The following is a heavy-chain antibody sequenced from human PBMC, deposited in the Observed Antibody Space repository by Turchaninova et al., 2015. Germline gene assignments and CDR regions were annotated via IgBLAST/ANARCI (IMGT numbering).Heavy chain of an antibody. J-gene: IGHJ4*02. CDR1: GFPCSAAY. D-gene: IGHD5-12*01. CDR2: ISGSISIT. Sequence: QVQLVEAGGGLGKPGGCLRRPSAPSGFPCSAAYMRWIRQAPGKGREWVSYISGSISITNYADSVKGRLTISRDNAKNSLFLQMDSLRADDTAVYYCARHLGYTSAYRGAIDYWGQGTLVTVSA. CDR3: ARHLGYTSAYRGAIDY. V-gene: IGHV3-11*06.